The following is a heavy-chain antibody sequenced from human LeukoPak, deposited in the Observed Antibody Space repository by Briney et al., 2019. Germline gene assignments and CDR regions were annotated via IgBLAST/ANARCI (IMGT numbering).Heavy chain of an antibody. V-gene: IGHV1-2*02. CDR2: INPNSGGT. CDR1: GYTFTGYY. Sequence: ASVKVSCKASGYTFTGYYTHWVRQAPGQGLEWMGWINPNSGGTNYAQKFQGRVTMTRDTSISTAYMELSRLRSDDTAVYCCARDREGYFDYWGQGPLVTVSS. CDR3: ARDREGYFDY. J-gene: IGHJ4*02.